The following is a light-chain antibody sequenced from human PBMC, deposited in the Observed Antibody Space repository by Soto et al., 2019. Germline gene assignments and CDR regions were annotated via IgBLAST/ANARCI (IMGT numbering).Light chain of an antibody. J-gene: IGLJ1*01. Sequence: QSVLTQPASVSGSPGQSITISCTGTSSDVGEYNYVSWYQQHPGKAPKLMIYDVSNRPSWVSNRFSGSKSGNTASLSISGLQAEDEADYFCSSHTNISPYVFGTGTKVTVL. CDR1: SSDVGEYNY. CDR2: DVS. V-gene: IGLV2-14*01. CDR3: SSHTNISPYV.